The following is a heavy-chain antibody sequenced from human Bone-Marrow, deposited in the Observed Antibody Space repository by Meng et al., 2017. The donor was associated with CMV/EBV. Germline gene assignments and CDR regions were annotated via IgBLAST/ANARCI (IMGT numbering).Heavy chain of an antibody. V-gene: IGHV3-7*01. CDR3: TRDFDLPGGF. D-gene: IGHD3-9*01. J-gene: IGHJ4*02. CDR2: IKHDGSEK. Sequence: GESLKISCAASGFTFSSYWMTWVRQAPGKGLEWVANIKHDGSEKYYVDSVKGRFTTSRDNAKNTLYLQMNSLTAEDTAVYYCTRDFDLPGGFWGQGALVTVSS. CDR1: GFTFSSYW.